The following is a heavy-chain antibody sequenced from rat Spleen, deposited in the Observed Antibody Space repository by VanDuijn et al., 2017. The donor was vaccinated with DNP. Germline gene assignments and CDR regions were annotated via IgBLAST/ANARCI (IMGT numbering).Heavy chain of an antibody. Sequence: EVQLQESGPGLVKPSQSLSLTCSVTGYSITSNYWAWIRKFPGNKMEWMGYISYSGSTGYNPSLKSRVSIARDTSKNQFFLQLNSVTAEDTATYYCATHMYIRHYYFSTFDYWGQGVVVTVSS. V-gene: IGHV3-1*01. CDR2: ISYSGST. CDR1: GYSITSNY. CDR3: ATHMYIRHYYFSTFDY. J-gene: IGHJ2*01. D-gene: IGHD1-6*01.